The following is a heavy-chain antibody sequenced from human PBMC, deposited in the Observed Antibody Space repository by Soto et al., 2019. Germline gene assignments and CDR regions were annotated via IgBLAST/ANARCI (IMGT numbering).Heavy chain of an antibody. D-gene: IGHD2-21*01. Sequence: GGSLRLSCAASGFTFSSYSMNWVRQAPGKGLEWVSFISSSSDYISYADSVKGRFTISRDNSKNSLYLQMNSLRAEDTAVCYWAREENLCGSPGCYFPPGGQGARVTVPS. CDR2: ISSSSDYI. J-gene: IGHJ5*02. CDR1: GFTFSSYS. CDR3: AREENLCGSPGCYFPP. V-gene: IGHV3-21*01.